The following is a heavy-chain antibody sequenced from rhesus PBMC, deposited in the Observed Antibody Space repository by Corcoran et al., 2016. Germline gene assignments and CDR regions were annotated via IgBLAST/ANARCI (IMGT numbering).Heavy chain of an antibody. CDR3: ARHRGGSWTHQFDY. V-gene: IGHV4S2*01. CDR2: IYGSGGST. J-gene: IGHJ4*01. Sequence: QVQLQESGPGLVKPSETLPLTCAVPGASIRSNYWSWSRQAPGTGLEWFGRIYGSGGSTDYNPSLKSRVTISIDTSKNQFSLKLSSVTAADTAVYYCARHRGGSWTHQFDYWGQGVLVTVSS. D-gene: IGHD3-16*01. CDR1: GASIRSNY.